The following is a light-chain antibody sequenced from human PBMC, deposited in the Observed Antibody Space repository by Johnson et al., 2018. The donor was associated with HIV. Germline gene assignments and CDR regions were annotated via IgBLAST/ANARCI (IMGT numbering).Light chain of an antibody. V-gene: IGLV1-51*02. CDR2: ENN. J-gene: IGLJ1*01. Sequence: QSVLTQSPSVSAAPGQKVTISCSGSSSNIGNNYVSWYQQLPGTAPKLLIYENNKRPSGIPDRFSGSKSGTSATLGITGLQTGDEADYYCGTWDSILSTGGVFGTGTKVTVL. CDR3: GTWDSILSTGGV. CDR1: SSNIGNNY.